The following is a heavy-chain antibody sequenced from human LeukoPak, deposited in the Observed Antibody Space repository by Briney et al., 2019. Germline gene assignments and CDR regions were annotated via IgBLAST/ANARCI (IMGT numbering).Heavy chain of an antibody. CDR2: IAHDGSIK. CDR3: AKDLGDARSWYLDY. Sequence: GGSLRLSCAASGFAFGSYVMHWVRQTPGKGLEWVAVIAHDGSIKYYGESVKGRFTISRDSSKNTLYLRMNSLRNEDTAVYYCAKDLGDARSWYLDYWGQGTLVTVSS. CDR1: GFAFGSYV. D-gene: IGHD3-16*01. J-gene: IGHJ4*02. V-gene: IGHV3-30*18.